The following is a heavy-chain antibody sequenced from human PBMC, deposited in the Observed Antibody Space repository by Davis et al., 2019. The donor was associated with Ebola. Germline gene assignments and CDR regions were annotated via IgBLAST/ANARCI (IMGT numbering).Heavy chain of an antibody. D-gene: IGHD1-7*01. CDR3: GRLTGTAVVYYYGMDV. CDR1: GFTFSDYY. CDR2: ISSSGSTI. J-gene: IGHJ6*04. V-gene: IGHV3-11*01. Sequence: LRLSCAASGFTFSDYYMSWIRQAPGKGLEWVSYISSSGSTIYYADSVKGRFTISRDNAKNSLYLQMNSLRAEDTAVYYCGRLTGTAVVYYYGMDVWGKGTTVTVSS.